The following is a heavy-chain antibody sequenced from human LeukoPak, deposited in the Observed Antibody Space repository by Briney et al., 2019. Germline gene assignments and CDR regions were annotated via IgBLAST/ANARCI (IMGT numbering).Heavy chain of an antibody. CDR1: GYTFTGYY. D-gene: IGHD4-11*01. Sequence: ASVKVSCKASGYTFTGYYMHWVRQAPGQGLEWMGWINPNSGGTNYAQKFQGRVTMTRDTSISTAYMAQSRLRSDDTAVYYCARYSTVKSHGSYYYGMDVWGQGTTVTVSS. CDR3: ARYSTVKSHGSYYYGMDV. V-gene: IGHV1-2*02. CDR2: INPNSGGT. J-gene: IGHJ6*02.